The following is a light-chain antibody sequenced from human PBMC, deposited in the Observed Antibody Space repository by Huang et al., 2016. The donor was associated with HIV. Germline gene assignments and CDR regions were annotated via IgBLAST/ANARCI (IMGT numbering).Light chain of an antibody. CDR1: QDISIW. V-gene: IGKV1-12*01. J-gene: IGKJ5*01. CDR2: SAS. CDR3: LQADISPRS. Sequence: DIQMTQSPSSVSASEGDTVTITCRASQDISIWLAWYQQKPREAPTLLIHSASILVSGVPSRFSGSGSWTNFSLTINGLRPDDFATYYCLQADISPRSFGQGTRL.